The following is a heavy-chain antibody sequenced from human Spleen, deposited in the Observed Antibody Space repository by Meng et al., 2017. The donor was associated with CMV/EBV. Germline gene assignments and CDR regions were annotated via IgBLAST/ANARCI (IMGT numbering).Heavy chain of an antibody. J-gene: IGHJ5*02. V-gene: IGHV3-11*01. CDR3: ARGLTFP. CDR1: GFLFGDFY. CDR2: ISKTGTTT. Sequence: SRRLYCAGSGFLFGDFYINWFRQATGKWLEWVSYISKTGTTTYYAESVKGRFSISRDNARNAVYLQMNSLRVDDTAIYFCARGLTFPWGQGTLVTVSS.